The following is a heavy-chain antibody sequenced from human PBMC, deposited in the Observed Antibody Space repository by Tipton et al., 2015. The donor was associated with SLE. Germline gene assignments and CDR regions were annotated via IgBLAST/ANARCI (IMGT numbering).Heavy chain of an antibody. V-gene: IGHV4-61*02. CDR3: ARYCSSTSCFSEYYDSSFDY. D-gene: IGHD2-2*01. Sequence: TLSLTCTVSGGSIRGSDYFWTWIRQPAGKGLEWIGRIYASGNTNYNPSLKSRVTFSVDTSKNQFSLKLDSVTAADTAVYYCARYCSSTSCFSEYYDSSFDYWGQGTLVTVSP. CDR2: IYASGNT. J-gene: IGHJ4*02. CDR1: GGSIRGSDYF.